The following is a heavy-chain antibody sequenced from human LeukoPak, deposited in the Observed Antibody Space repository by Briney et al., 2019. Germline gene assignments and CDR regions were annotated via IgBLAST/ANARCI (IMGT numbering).Heavy chain of an antibody. CDR3: ARFNSGCSEASCYVHY. J-gene: IGHJ4*02. CDR1: GGSMNNHY. D-gene: IGHD2-2*01. CDR2: IYSSGTT. Sequence: SETLSLTCAVSGGSMNNHYWTWIRQPPGKGLELIGHIYSSGTTAYTPSLKSRVTMSIDTSKNQFSLNVFSVTAADSAVYYCARFNSGCSEASCYVHYWGQGTLVTVSS. V-gene: IGHV4-59*11.